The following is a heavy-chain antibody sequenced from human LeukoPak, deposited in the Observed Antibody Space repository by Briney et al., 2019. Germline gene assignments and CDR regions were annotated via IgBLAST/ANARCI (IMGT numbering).Heavy chain of an antibody. CDR1: GYTFTGYY. D-gene: IGHD3-22*01. Sequence: ASVKVSCKASGYTFTGYYMHWVRQAPGQGLEWMGRINPNSGGTNYAQKFQGRVTMTRDTSISTAYMELSRLRSDDTAVYYCARERGGSGYCDIWGQGTMVTVSS. J-gene: IGHJ3*02. V-gene: IGHV1-2*06. CDR3: ARERGGSGYCDI. CDR2: INPNSGGT.